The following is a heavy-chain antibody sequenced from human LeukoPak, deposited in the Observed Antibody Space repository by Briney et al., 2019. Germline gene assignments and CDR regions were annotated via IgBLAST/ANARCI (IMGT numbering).Heavy chain of an antibody. CDR3: AKKSYYDFWKDHYRPHFDQ. Sequence: GGSLRLSCAASGFTFKNYGIGWVRQAPGKGLEWVSDISGSGDTTFYADSVKGRFTVSRDSSKNTLYLQLSSLRPEDTAVYYCAKKSYYDFWKDHYRPHFDQWGQGTLVTVSS. CDR2: ISGSGDTT. J-gene: IGHJ4*02. V-gene: IGHV3-23*01. D-gene: IGHD3-3*01. CDR1: GFTFKNYG.